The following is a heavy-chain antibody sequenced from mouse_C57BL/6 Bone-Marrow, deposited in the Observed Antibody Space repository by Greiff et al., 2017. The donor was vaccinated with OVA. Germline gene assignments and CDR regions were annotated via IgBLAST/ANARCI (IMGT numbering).Heavy chain of an antibody. CDR2: IYPGGGYT. V-gene: IGHV1-63*01. Sequence: VQLQQSGAELVRPGTSVKMSCKASGYTFTNYWIGWAKQRPGHGLEWIGDIYPGGGYTNYNEKFKGKATLTADKSSSTAYMQFSSLTSEDSAIYYCARRELRPHYYAMDYWGQGTSVTVSS. CDR1: GYTFTNYW. D-gene: IGHD3-2*02. CDR3: ARRELRPHYYAMDY. J-gene: IGHJ4*01.